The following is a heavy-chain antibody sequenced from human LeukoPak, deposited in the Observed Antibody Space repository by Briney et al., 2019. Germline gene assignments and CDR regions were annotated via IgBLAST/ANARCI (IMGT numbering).Heavy chain of an antibody. Sequence: SETLSLTCAVSGDTISTTRYHWGWIRQPPGKGLEWMASIFYTGSTYYNSSLKSRVTISVDTSKNQFSLRLTSVTAADTAVYYCARHLMSVIDPWGQGTLVTVSS. CDR2: IFYTGST. V-gene: IGHV4-39*01. J-gene: IGHJ5*02. CDR3: ARHLMSVIDP. D-gene: IGHD3-9*01. CDR1: GDTISTTRYH.